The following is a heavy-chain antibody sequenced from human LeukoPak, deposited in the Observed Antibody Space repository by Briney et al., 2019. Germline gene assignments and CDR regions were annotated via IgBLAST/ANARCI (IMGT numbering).Heavy chain of an antibody. V-gene: IGHV1-46*01. J-gene: IGHJ4*02. CDR3: ARDGGRSGWYYFDY. CDR2: INPSGGST. D-gene: IGHD6-19*01. Sequence: ASVKVSCKASGYTFTTYYMHWVRQAPGQGLEWMGIINPSGGSTTYAQKFQGRVTMTRDTSTSRVYVELSSLRSEDTAVYFCARDGGRSGWYYFDYWGQRTLVTVSS. CDR1: GYTFTTYY.